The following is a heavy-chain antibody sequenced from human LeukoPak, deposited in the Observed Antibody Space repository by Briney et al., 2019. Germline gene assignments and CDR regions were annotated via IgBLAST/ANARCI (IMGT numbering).Heavy chain of an antibody. CDR1: GFTFSSYW. J-gene: IGHJ3*02. CDR3: ARDYDSSGFDAFDI. D-gene: IGHD3-22*01. CDR2: IKQDGSEK. Sequence: GSLRLSCAASGFTFSSYWMSWVRQAPGKGLEWVANIKQDGSEKYYVDSVKGRFTISRDNAKNSLYLQMNSLRAEDTAVYYCARDYDSSGFDAFDIWGQGTMVTVSS. V-gene: IGHV3-7*01.